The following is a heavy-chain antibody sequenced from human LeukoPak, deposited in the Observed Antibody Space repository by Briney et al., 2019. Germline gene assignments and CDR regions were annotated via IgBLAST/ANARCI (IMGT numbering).Heavy chain of an antibody. CDR3: ARDLKQWLVQSY. Sequence: GGSLRLSCAASGFTFSSYSMNWVRQAPGKGLEWVSSISSSSSYIYYADSVKGRFTISRDNAKNSLYLQMNSLRAEDTAVYYCARDLKQWLVQSYWGQGTLVTVSS. CDR1: GFTFSSYS. CDR2: ISSSSSYI. D-gene: IGHD6-19*01. V-gene: IGHV3-21*01. J-gene: IGHJ4*02.